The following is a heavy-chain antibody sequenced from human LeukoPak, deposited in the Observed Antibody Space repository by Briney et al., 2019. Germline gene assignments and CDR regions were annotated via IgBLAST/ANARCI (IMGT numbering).Heavy chain of an antibody. J-gene: IGHJ4*02. V-gene: IGHV1-8*01. CDR3: ARDVVYDSSGPRTD. CDR1: GYTFTSYG. CDR2: MNPNSGNT. Sequence: ASVKVSCKASGYTFTSYGINWVRQATGQGLEWMGWMNPNSGNTGYAQKFQGRVTMTRNTSISTAYMELSSLRSEDTAVYYCARDVVYDSSGPRTDWGQGALVTVSS. D-gene: IGHD3-22*01.